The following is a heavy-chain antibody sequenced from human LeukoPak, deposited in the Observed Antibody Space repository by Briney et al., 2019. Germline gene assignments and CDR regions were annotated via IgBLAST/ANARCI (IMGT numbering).Heavy chain of an antibody. CDR2: IIPIFGTA. D-gene: IGHD4-23*01. CDR1: GGTFSSYA. V-gene: IGHV1-69*01. J-gene: IGHJ3*02. CDR3: ARAGAVAGPQGAFDI. Sequence: GSSVKVSCRASGGTFSSYAISWVRQAPGQGLEWMGGIIPIFGTANYAQKFQGRVTITADESTSTAYMELSSLRSEDTAVYYCARAGAVAGPQGAFDIWGQGTMVTVSS.